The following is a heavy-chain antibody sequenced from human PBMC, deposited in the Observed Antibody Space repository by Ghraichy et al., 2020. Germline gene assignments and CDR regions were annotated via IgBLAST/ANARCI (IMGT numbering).Heavy chain of an antibody. D-gene: IGHD1-26*01. CDR3: ARGPLRSGSYITY. Sequence: GSLRLSCAVYGGSFSGYYWSWIRQPPGKGLEWIGEINHSGSTNYNPSLKSRVTISVDTSKNQFSLKLSSVTAADTAVYYCARGPLRSGSYITYWGQGTLVTVSS. CDR2: INHSGST. J-gene: IGHJ4*02. V-gene: IGHV4-34*01. CDR1: GGSFSGYY.